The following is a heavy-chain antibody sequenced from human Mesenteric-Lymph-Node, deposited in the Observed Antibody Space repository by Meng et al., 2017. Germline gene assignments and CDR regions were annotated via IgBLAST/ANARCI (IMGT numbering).Heavy chain of an antibody. V-gene: IGHV4-31*03. D-gene: IGHD6-19*01. CDR2: IDHSGST. CDR3: ASFPPPEKQWRVTDY. J-gene: IGHJ4*02. CDR1: GASVSSGGYY. Sequence: RHGRVKLAPTRSLPCTVSGASVSSGGYYCRWSRQHPGNALEWIGEIDHSGSTNYSPSLKSRVTISVAKSKPQFSLKLSSVTAADTAVYYCASFPPPEKQWRVTDYWGQGTLVTVSS.